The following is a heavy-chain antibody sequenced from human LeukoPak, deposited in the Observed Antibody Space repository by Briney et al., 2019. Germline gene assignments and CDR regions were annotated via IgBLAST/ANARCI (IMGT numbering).Heavy chain of an antibody. D-gene: IGHD3-10*01. CDR1: GYTFTSYY. CDR2: INPSGGST. J-gene: IGHJ6*02. V-gene: IGHV1-46*01. Sequence: ASVKLSCKASGYTFTSYYMHWVRQAPGQGLEWMGIINPSGGSTSYAQKFQGRVTMTRDTSTSTVYMELSSLRSEDTAVYYCARGGVLLWFGESLGMDVWGQGTTVTVSS. CDR3: ARGGVLLWFGESLGMDV.